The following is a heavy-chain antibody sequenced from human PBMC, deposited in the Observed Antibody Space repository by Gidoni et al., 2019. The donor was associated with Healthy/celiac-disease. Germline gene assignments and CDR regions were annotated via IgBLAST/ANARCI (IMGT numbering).Heavy chain of an antibody. V-gene: IGHV3-23*04. J-gene: IGHJ6*02. D-gene: IGHD2-2*01. CDR1: GFTFSSFA. CDR3: AAEVVPAAIYYYYGMDV. CDR2: ISGSGGST. Sequence: EVQLVASGGGLVQPGGSLRLSCAASGFTFSSFAMSWVRQAPVKGLQWVAAISGSGGSTYYADSVKGRFTISRDNSKNTLYLQMNSLRAEDTAVYYCAAEVVPAAIYYYYGMDVWGQGTTVTVS.